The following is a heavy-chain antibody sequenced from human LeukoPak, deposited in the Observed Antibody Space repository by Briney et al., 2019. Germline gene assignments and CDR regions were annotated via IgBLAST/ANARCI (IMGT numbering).Heavy chain of an antibody. CDR3: ARARGGSGSYYPPWYFDY. CDR2: ISYDGSNK. D-gene: IGHD3-10*01. V-gene: IGHV3-30*19. J-gene: IGHJ4*02. CDR1: GFTFSSYG. Sequence: GGSLRLSCAASGFTFSSYGMHWVRQAPGKGLEWVAVISYDGSNKYYADSVKGRFTISRDNSKNTLYLQMNSLRAEDTAVYYCARARGGSGSYYPPWYFDYWGQGALVTVSS.